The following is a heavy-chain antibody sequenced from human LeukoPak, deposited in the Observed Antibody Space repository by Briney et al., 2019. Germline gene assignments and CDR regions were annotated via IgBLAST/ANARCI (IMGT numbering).Heavy chain of an antibody. Sequence: GGSLRLSCAASGFIFSSQSMNWVRQAPGKGLEWVSYISSSSSTIYYAETVSGRFTISRDNAKNSLYLVMNSLRDEDTAVYYCRKPSQRGRGWFGGNHGYWGQGTLVTVSP. V-gene: IGHV3-48*02. J-gene: IGHJ4*02. CDR1: GFIFSSQS. D-gene: IGHD4-23*01. CDR3: RKPSQRGRGWFGGNHGY. CDR2: ISSSSSTI.